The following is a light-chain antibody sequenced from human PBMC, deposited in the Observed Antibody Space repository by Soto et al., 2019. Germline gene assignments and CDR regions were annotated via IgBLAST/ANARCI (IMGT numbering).Light chain of an antibody. V-gene: IGLV3-21*04. J-gene: IGLJ2*01. CDR1: NIGSKS. CDR2: YDS. CDR3: QEWDTSSDPVV. Sequence: SYELTQPPSVSVAPGKTARITCGGNNIGSKSVHWYQQKPGQAPVLVIYYDSDRPSGIPERFSGSSSGNTATLTISRVEAGDEADYYCQEWDTSSDPVVFGGGTKVTVL.